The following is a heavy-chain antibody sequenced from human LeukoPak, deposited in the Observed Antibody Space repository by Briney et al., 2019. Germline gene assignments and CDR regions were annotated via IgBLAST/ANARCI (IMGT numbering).Heavy chain of an antibody. Sequence: ASVKVSCKASGYTFTGYYMHWVRQATGQGPERMGWINPNSGNTHYTQKFQDRVTMTRDTSISTAYMELSSLESDDTAIYYWAREGAAAEDVNWFDPWGQGTLVTVSS. D-gene: IGHD6-25*01. CDR3: AREGAAAEDVNWFDP. J-gene: IGHJ5*02. CDR2: INPNSGNT. V-gene: IGHV1-2*02. CDR1: GYTFTGYY.